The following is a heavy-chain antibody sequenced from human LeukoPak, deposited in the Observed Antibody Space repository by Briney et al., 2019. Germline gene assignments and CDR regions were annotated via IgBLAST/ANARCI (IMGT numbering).Heavy chain of an antibody. CDR1: GGSFSGYY. V-gene: IGHV4-34*01. D-gene: IGHD2-2*01. Sequence: SETLSLTCAVYGGSFSGYYWSWIRQPPGKGLEWIGEINHSGSTNYNPSLKSRVTISVDTSKNQFSLKLSSVTAADTAVYYCARLPRYCSSTSSDYWGQGTLVTVSS. CDR2: INHSGST. CDR3: ARLPRYCSSTSSDY. J-gene: IGHJ4*02.